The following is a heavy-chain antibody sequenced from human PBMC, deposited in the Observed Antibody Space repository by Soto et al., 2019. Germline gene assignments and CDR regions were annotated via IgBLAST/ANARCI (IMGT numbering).Heavy chain of an antibody. V-gene: IGHV2-5*02. CDR3: AHRLTWDAFDI. CDR2: IYWDDEK. J-gene: IGHJ3*02. CDR1: GFSLSDNGVG. Sequence: QITLKESGPTLVKRTQTLTLTCTFSGFSLSDNGVGVGWIRRPPGKALEWLALIYWDDEKIYSPSLKTRLTITKDTSKNQVLLTMTNMDPVDTATYYCAHRLTWDAFDIWGQGTMVTVSS. D-gene: IGHD1-26*01.